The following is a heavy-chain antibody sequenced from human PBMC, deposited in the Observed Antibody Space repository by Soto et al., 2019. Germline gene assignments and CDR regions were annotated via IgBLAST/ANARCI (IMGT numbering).Heavy chain of an antibody. CDR2: IKGDGSDP. CDR3: ARDPGTED. Sequence: GGSLRLSCAASGFTLNNYYLSWVRQAPGKGLEWVGNIKGDGSDPHYVDSVKGRFTISRDNAENSIYLQMNSLKAEDTAMYYCARDPGTEDWGQRTLVTVSS. J-gene: IGHJ4*02. V-gene: IGHV3-7*03. CDR1: GFTLNNYY.